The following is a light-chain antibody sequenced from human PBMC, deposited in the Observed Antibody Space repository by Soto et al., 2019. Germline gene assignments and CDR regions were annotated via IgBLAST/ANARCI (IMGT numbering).Light chain of an antibody. J-gene: IGKJ1*01. V-gene: IGKV1-6*02. CDR3: LQDYNYPRT. CDR2: TAS. Sequence: AIQMTQSPSSLSASVGDRVTITCRASQGIRNDLGWYQQKPGKGPKLLIYTASSLQSGVPSRFSGSGSGTDFTLTISSLQPEDFATYYCLQDYNYPRTFGQGTKVDIK. CDR1: QGIRND.